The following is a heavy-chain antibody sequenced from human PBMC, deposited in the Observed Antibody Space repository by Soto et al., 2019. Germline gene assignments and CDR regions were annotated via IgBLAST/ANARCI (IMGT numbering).Heavy chain of an antibody. Sequence: GGSLRLSCEASGFTFSRFAMSWVRQTPGKGLEWVSTFSGRGGSTYYADSVKGRFTISRDNFKNTLHLQMNSLRAEDTAVYDCAKDRGDYYGSGSHYDYWGQETLVTVSS. J-gene: IGHJ4*02. CDR3: AKDRGDYYGSGSHYDY. CDR1: GFTFSRFA. V-gene: IGHV3-23*01. D-gene: IGHD3-10*01. CDR2: FSGRGGST.